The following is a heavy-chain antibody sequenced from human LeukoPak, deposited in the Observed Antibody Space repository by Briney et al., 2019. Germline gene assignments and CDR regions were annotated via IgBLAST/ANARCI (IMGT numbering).Heavy chain of an antibody. V-gene: IGHV1-69*04. CDR1: GYTLTELS. Sequence: KVSCKVSGYTLTELSMHWVRQLHGQVLEWMGRIIHSRGIANYSEKFKGRVTITTEKSTSTVYLTVSSLRPEDTAVYYCARGAGVYGDYRHAFDIWGQGTMVTVSS. J-gene: IGHJ3*02. D-gene: IGHD4-17*01. CDR2: IIHSRGIA. CDR3: ARGAGVYGDYRHAFDI.